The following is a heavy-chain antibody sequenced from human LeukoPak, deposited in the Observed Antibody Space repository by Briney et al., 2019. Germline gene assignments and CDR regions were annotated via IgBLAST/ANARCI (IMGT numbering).Heavy chain of an antibody. CDR3: ARDRAWIQLWIPPYFDY. Sequence: GGSLRLSCAASGFTFSDYYMSWIRQAPVKGLEWVSYISSSGSTIYYADSVKGRFTISRDNAKNSLYLQMNSLRAEDTAVYYCARDRAWIQLWIPPYFDYWGQGTLVTVSS. V-gene: IGHV3-11*01. CDR1: GFTFSDYY. J-gene: IGHJ4*02. CDR2: ISSSGSTI. D-gene: IGHD5-18*01.